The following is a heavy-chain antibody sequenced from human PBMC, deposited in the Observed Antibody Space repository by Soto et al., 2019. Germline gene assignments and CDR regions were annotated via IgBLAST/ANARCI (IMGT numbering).Heavy chain of an antibody. CDR1: GGTFSSHV. D-gene: IGHD3-10*01. CDR2: IMPIIGTA. J-gene: IGHJ4*02. Sequence: QVQLVQSGAEVKKPGSSVKVSCKASGGTFSSHVFNWVRQAPGQGLEWMGGIMPIIGTANYAQKFQGRVTITADESTCTAYMELSSLRSEDTAVYYCARDSEFRDGNISHLDYWGQGTLVTVSS. V-gene: IGHV1-69*01. CDR3: ARDSEFRDGNISHLDY.